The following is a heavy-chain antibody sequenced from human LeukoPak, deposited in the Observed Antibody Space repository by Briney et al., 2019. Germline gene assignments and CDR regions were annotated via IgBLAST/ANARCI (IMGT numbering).Heavy chain of an antibody. J-gene: IGHJ6*03. V-gene: IGHV1-46*01. Sequence: ASVKVSCKASGYTFTSYYMHWVRQAPGQGLEWMGIINPSGGSTSYAQKFQGRVTMTRDMSTSTVYMELSSLRSEDTAVYYCARDYCGGDCYSESYYYMDVWGKGTTVTVSS. CDR1: GYTFTSYY. CDR2: INPSGGST. D-gene: IGHD2-21*02. CDR3: ARDYCGGDCYSESYYYMDV.